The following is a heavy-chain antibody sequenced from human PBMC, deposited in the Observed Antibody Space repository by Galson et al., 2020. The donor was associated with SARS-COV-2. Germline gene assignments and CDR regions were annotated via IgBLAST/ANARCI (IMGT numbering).Heavy chain of an antibody. D-gene: IGHD2-21*02. CDR2: INPTDGHT. CDR1: GYTFSKFY. CDR3: ARALSEYDDCISY. J-gene: IGHJ4*02. V-gene: IGHV1-46*01. Sequence: ASVKVSCKASGYTFSKFYVQWVRQAPGEGLEWMGRINPTDGHTYYIEKFQGRVTMTRDTSTSTVYMELGSLRSDDTAVYYCARALSEYDDCISYWGQGTLVTVSS.